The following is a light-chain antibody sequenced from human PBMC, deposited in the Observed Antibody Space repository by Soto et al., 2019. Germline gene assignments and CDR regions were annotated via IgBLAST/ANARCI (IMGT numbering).Light chain of an antibody. CDR1: SSNIGSNY. V-gene: IGLV1-47*01. CDR2: RNS. CDR3: AAWDDSLSGVG. Sequence: QSVLTQPPSASGTPGQRVTISCSGSSSNIGSNYVYWYQQLPGTAPKLLIYRNSQRPSGVPDRFSGSKSGTAASLAISGLRSEDDADYYCAAWDDSLSGVGFGGGTKVTVL. J-gene: IGLJ2*01.